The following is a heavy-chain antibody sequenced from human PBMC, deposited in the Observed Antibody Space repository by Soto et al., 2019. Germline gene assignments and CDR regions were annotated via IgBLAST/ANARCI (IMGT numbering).Heavy chain of an antibody. CDR1: GASLSGYH. CDR2: VHHDGGI. J-gene: IGHJ4*02. D-gene: IGHD4-17*01. V-gene: IGHV4-34*01. Sequence: QVQLQQWGAGLLKPSETLSLTCAVYGASLSGYHYTWIRQSPGKGLEWIGEVHHDGGINYNPSLASRVTISADASKIQFSLRLRSATAADTAVYYCSRGYGAQWPTSDYWGQGTLVTVSS. CDR3: SRGYGAQWPTSDY.